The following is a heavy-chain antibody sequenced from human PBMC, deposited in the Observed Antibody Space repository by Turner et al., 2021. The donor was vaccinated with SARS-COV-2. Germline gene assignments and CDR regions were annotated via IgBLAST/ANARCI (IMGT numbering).Heavy chain of an antibody. CDR3: ARFSRLLPNNWFDP. Sequence: QVQMQESGPGLVKPSQTLSLTCTVSGGSISSGGYYWSWIRQHPGKCLEWIGHIYYSVSTYYNPSLKSRVTISVDTSKNQFSLNLSSVTAADTAVYYCARFSRLLPNNWFDPWGQGTLVTVSS. CDR2: IYYSVST. D-gene: IGHD3-22*01. J-gene: IGHJ5*02. V-gene: IGHV4-31*03. CDR1: GGSISSGGYY.